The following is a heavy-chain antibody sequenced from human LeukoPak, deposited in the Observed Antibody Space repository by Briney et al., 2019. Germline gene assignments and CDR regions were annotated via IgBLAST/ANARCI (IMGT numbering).Heavy chain of an antibody. CDR1: GGSISSSSYY. CDR3: ARDSGSYYTDPFDY. D-gene: IGHD1-26*01. CDR2: IYYSGST. J-gene: IGHJ4*02. Sequence: TSETLSLTCTVSGGSISSSSYYWGWIRQPPGKGLEWIGSIYYSGSTYYNPSLKSRVTISVDTSKNQFSLKLSSVTAADTAVYYCARDSGSYYTDPFDYWGQGTLVTVSS. V-gene: IGHV4-39*02.